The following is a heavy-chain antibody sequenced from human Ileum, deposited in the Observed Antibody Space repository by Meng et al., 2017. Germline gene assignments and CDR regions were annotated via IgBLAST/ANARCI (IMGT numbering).Heavy chain of an antibody. D-gene: IGHD1-26*01. V-gene: IGHV4-39*07. CDR1: GFSISSSGYY. Sequence: SETLSLTCAVSGFSISSSGYYWGWIRQPPGKGLEWIGSHSHGGTTFYNPSLNSRVTIARDTSKNQFSMKVTSVTAVDTAVNYCARDIEETPADYWGQGKLVTVSS. J-gene: IGHJ4*02. CDR2: HSHGGTT. CDR3: ARDIEETPADY.